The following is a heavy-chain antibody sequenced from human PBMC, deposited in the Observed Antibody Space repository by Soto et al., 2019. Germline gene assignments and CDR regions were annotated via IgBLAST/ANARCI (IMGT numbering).Heavy chain of an antibody. D-gene: IGHD1-26*01. Sequence: QVQLQESGPGLVKPSGTLSLTCAVSGASITSPNWWSWVRQSPGKGLEWIGEIYHSGDTNYNPSRKSRIMMSLDRSKNHISLTLNSVAAADTAVYYCARGGSGSGTGDFDYWGQGTLVTVSS. J-gene: IGHJ4*02. CDR3: ARGGSGSGTGDFDY. V-gene: IGHV4-4*02. CDR1: GASITSPNW. CDR2: IYHSGDT.